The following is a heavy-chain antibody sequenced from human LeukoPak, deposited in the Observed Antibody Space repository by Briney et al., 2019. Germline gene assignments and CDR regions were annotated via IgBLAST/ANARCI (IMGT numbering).Heavy chain of an antibody. CDR1: GGTFSSYA. D-gene: IGHD3-22*01. J-gene: IGHJ4*02. CDR2: IIPIFGTA. Sequence: SVKVSCKASGGTFSSYAISWVRQAPGQGLEWMGGIIPIFGTANYAQKFQGRVTITADESTSTVYMELSSLRSEDTAVYYCARGGYYYDSSGYYSYWGQGTLVTVSS. V-gene: IGHV1-69*01. CDR3: ARGGYYYDSSGYYSY.